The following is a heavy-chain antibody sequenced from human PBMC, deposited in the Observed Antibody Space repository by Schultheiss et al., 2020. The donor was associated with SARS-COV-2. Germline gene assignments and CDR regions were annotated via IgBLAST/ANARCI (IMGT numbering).Heavy chain of an antibody. J-gene: IGHJ4*02. Sequence: SQTLSLTCTVSGGSISSGSYYWSWIRQPAGKGLEWIGRIYTSGSTNYNPSLKSRVTISVDTSKNQFSLKLSSVTAADTAVYYCARGDPVTPLRLFDYWGQGTLVTVSS. V-gene: IGHV4-61*02. CDR2: IYTSGST. CDR3: ARGDPVTPLRLFDY. CDR1: GGSISSGSYY. D-gene: IGHD4-11*01.